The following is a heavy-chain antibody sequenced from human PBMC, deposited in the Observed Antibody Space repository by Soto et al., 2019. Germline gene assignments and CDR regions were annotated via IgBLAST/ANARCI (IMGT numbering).Heavy chain of an antibody. CDR3: ARVGLIYYDSSGYHVLRNFVY. J-gene: IGHJ4*02. D-gene: IGHD3-22*01. Sequence: PSETLSLTCTVSGGSISSGDYYWSWIRQPPGKGLEWIGYIYYSGSTYYNPSLKSRVTISVDTSKNQFSLKLSSVTAADTAVYYCARVGLIYYDSSGYHVLRNFVYWGQGTLVTVSS. CDR2: IYYSGST. V-gene: IGHV4-30-4*01. CDR1: GGSISSGDYY.